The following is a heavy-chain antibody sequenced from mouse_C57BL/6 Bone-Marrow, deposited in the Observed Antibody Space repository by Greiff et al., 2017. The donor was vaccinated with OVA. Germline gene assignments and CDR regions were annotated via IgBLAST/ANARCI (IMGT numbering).Heavy chain of an antibody. CDR2: ISSGSSTI. J-gene: IGHJ4*01. Sequence: EVQGVESGGGLVKPGGSLKLSCAASGFTFSDYGMHWVRQAPEKGLEWIAYISSGSSTIYYADTVKGRFTISRDNAKNTLFLQMTSLRSEDTAMYYCARPLRNYSDAMDYWGQGTSVTVSS. CDR3: ARPLRNYSDAMDY. CDR1: GFTFSDYG. D-gene: IGHD2-1*01. V-gene: IGHV5-17*01.